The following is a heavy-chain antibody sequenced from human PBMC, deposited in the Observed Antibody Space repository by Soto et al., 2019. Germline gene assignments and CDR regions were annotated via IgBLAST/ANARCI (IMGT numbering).Heavy chain of an antibody. CDR1: VFTFSSYA. J-gene: IGHJ1*01. CDR3: AKLYYDSSGYSYRYFKH. CDR2: ISGSGGST. Sequence: PVGSLRLSCASSVFTFSSYAMSCVRHSPGKWLEWVSAISGSGGSTYYADSMKGRFTISRDNSKNTLYLQMNSLRAEDTAVYYCAKLYYDSSGYSYRYFKHWGQGTLVTVSS. V-gene: IGHV3-23*01. D-gene: IGHD3-22*01.